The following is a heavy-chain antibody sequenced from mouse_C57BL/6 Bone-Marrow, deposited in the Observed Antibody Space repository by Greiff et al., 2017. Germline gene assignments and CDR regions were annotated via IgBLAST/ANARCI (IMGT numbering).Heavy chain of an antibody. CDR1: GYTFTSYT. J-gene: IGHJ1*03. CDR2: INPSSGYT. Sequence: QVQLQQSGAELARPGASLKMSCTASGYTFTSYTMPWVQQRPGQGLEWIGSINPSSGYTKYNQKFKDQATLTADKASSTAYMQLSSLTSEDSAGYYCAKAYLHWYVDVWGTGTTVTVSS. D-gene: IGHD6-5*01. CDR3: AKAYLHWYVDV. V-gene: IGHV1-4*01.